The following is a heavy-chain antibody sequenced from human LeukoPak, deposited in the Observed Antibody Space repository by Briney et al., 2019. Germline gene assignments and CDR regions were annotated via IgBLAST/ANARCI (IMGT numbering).Heavy chain of an antibody. CDR1: GGSISSGGYY. V-gene: IGHV4-31*03. CDR2: IYYSGST. J-gene: IGHJ5*02. CDR3: ANYGSGSYRFDP. Sequence: SETLSLTCTVSGGSISSGGYYWSWIRQHPGTGLEWVGYIYYSGSTYYNPSLKSRVTTSVDTSKNQFSLKLSSVTAADTAVYYCANYGSGSYRFDPWGQGTLVTVSS. D-gene: IGHD3-10*01.